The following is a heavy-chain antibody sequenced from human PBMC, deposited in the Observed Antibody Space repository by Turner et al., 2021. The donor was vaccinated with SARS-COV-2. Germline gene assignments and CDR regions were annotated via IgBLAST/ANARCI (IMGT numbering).Heavy chain of an antibody. Sequence: EVQLVESGGGLVQPGGALRLSCAAFGFTFSSYSMNWGRQAPGKGLEWVSYISSSSSTIYYADSVKGRFTISRDNAKNSLYLQMNSLRAEDTAVYYCARDLGSIAVANWGQGTLVTVSS. J-gene: IGHJ4*02. D-gene: IGHD6-19*01. CDR1: GFTFSSYS. V-gene: IGHV3-48*01. CDR3: ARDLGSIAVAN. CDR2: ISSSSSTI.